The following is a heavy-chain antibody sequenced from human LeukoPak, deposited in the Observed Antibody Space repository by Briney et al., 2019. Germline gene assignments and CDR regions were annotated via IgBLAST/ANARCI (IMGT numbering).Heavy chain of an antibody. V-gene: IGHV3-21*04. CDR2: ISSSSSYI. J-gene: IGHJ5*02. Sequence: GGSLRLSCAASGFTFSSYSMNWVRQAPGKGLEWVSSISSSSSYIYYADSVKGRFTISRDNSKNTLYLQMSSLRAEDTAVYYCARSPPSYYYDSGGYSYDHWGQGTLVTVSS. CDR3: ARSPPSYYYDSGGYSYDH. D-gene: IGHD3-22*01. CDR1: GFTFSSYS.